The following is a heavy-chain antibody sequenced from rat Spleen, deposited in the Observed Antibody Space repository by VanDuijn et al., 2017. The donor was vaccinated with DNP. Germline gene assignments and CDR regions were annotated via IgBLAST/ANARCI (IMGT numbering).Heavy chain of an antibody. D-gene: IGHD1-11*01. J-gene: IGHJ2*01. V-gene: IGHV3-3*01. CDR1: GYSITSSYR. CDR2: IDSEGNT. CDR3: ARRSFDY. Sequence: EVQLQESGPGLVKTSQSLSLTCSVTGYSITSSYRWNWIRKFPGNELEWMGYIDSEGNTGYHPSLRSRISITRDTSKNQFFLQLNSVTTEDTGTYYCARRSFDYWGQGVKVTVSS.